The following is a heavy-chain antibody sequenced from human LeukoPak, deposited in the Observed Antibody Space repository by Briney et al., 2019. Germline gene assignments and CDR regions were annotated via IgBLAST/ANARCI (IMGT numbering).Heavy chain of an antibody. D-gene: IGHD2-2*01. V-gene: IGHV4-34*01. CDR3: ARVLVVPAAKGYYYYYGMDV. CDR1: GGSFSGCY. CDR2: INHSGST. Sequence: SETLSLTCAVCGGSFSGCYWSWIRQPPAKGLELVGEINHSGSTNYNPSLKSRVTISVDTSKTQFSLKLSSVTAADTAVYYCARVLVVPAAKGYYYYYGMDVWGKGTTVTVSS. J-gene: IGHJ6*04.